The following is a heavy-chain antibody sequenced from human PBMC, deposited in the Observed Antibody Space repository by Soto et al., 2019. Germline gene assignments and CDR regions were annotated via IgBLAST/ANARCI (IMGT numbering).Heavy chain of an antibody. D-gene: IGHD1-7*01. J-gene: IGHJ6*02. CDR3: AREELPIYYYGMDV. Sequence: SVKVSCKASGYIFTCYHMHWLRHAPVQVLEWMGCINPNSGGTRYAQKFQGRVTMTRATSISTAYMELSSLRSDDTAVYYCAREELPIYYYGMDVWGQGTTVTVSS. V-gene: IGHV1-2*02. CDR1: GYIFTCYH. CDR2: INPNSGGT.